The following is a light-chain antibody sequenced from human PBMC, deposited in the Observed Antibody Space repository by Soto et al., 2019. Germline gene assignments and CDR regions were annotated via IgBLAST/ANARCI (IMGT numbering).Light chain of an antibody. CDR2: DVS. V-gene: IGLV2-14*01. CDR3: SSYTTSSTYV. CDR1: SSDVGGYNY. J-gene: IGLJ1*01. Sequence: QSVLTQPASVSGSPGQSIAISCTGTSSDVGGYNYVSWYQQHPGKAPKLILCDVSNRPSGVSDRFSGSKSGNTSSLTISGLQTEDDADYYCSSYTTSSTYVFGTGTKLTVL.